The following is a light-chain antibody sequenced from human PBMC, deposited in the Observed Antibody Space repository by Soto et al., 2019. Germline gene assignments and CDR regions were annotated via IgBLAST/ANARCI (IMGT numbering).Light chain of an antibody. CDR1: SSNIGAGYD. CDR3: QSYDSSLSGYV. V-gene: IGLV1-40*01. CDR2: DNT. J-gene: IGLJ1*01. Sequence: QSVLTQPPSVSGAPGQRVSISCTGSSSNIGAGYDVHWYQHLPGTAPKLLIYDNTNRPPGVPERFSGSRSGTSASLAITGLQAEDEADYYCQSYDSSLSGYVFGSGTKVTVL.